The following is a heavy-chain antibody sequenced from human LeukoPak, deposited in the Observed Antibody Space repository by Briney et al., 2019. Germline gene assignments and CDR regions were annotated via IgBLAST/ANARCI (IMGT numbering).Heavy chain of an antibody. CDR1: GYTFTGYY. J-gene: IGHJ4*02. Sequence: ASVKVSCKASGYTFTGYYMHWVRQAPGQRLEWMGWINAGNGNTKYSQKFQGRVTITRDTSASTAYMELSSLRSEDTAVYYCARVRFSVAAPDYWGQGTLVTVSS. V-gene: IGHV1-3*01. D-gene: IGHD6-19*01. CDR3: ARVRFSVAAPDY. CDR2: INAGNGNT.